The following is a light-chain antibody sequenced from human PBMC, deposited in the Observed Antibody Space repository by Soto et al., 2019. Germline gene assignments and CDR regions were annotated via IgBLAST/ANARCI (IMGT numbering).Light chain of an antibody. CDR1: QSVSSSY. CDR2: GAS. CDR3: QQYGSSPIT. Sequence: EIVLTQSPGTLSLSPGERATLSCRDSQSVSSSYLAWYQQKSGQAPRLLIYGASSRATGIPDRFSGSGSGTDFTLTISRLEPEDFAAYYCQQYGSSPITFGQGTRLEIK. J-gene: IGKJ5*01. V-gene: IGKV3-20*01.